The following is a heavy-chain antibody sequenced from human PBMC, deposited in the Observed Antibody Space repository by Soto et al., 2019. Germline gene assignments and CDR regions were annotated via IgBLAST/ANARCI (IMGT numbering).Heavy chain of an antibody. J-gene: IGHJ4*02. CDR1: GGSISSGGYY. CDR3: VSSPDSSSWRFDY. CDR2: IYYSGST. D-gene: IGHD6-13*01. Sequence: TLSLTCTVSGGSISSGGYYWSWIRQHPGKGLEWIGYIYYSGSTYYNPSLKSRVTISVDTSKNQFSLKLSSVTAADTAVYYCVSSPDSSSWRFDYWGQGTLVTVSS. V-gene: IGHV4-31*03.